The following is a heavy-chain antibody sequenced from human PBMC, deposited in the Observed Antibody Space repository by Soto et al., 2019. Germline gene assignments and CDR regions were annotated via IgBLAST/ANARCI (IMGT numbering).Heavy chain of an antibody. J-gene: IGHJ3*01. V-gene: IGHV3-30-3*01. CDR2: ISYDGSNK. CDR1: GFTFSSYA. CDR3: SSWGPYDFWSGYSMPAYHDAFDL. Sequence: QVQVVESGGGVVQPGRSLRLSCAASGFTFSSYAMHWVSQAPGKGLEWVAVISYDGSNKYYADSVKGRFTISRDNSKNTLYPQMNSLRSEDTSVYYCSSWGPYDFWSGYSMPAYHDAFDLWGQGTMVTVSS. D-gene: IGHD3-3*01.